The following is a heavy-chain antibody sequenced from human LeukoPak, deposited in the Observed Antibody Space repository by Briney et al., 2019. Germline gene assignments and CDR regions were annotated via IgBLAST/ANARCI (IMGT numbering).Heavy chain of an antibody. Sequence: SETLSLTCAVSAGSVSSGSYSWSWIRQPPGKGLEWIGYIYHSGSTTYNPSLKSRVTMSLDRSKNQVSLKLSSVTAADTAVYYCAGDYGASYRFDYWGQGTLVTVFS. J-gene: IGHJ4*02. D-gene: IGHD4-17*01. V-gene: IGHV4-30-2*01. CDR2: IYHSGST. CDR3: AGDYGASYRFDY. CDR1: AGSVSSGSYS.